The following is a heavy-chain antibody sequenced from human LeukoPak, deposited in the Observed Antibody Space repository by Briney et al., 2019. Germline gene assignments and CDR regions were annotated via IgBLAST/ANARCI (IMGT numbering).Heavy chain of an antibody. V-gene: IGHV3-23*01. D-gene: IGHD3-10*01. J-gene: IGHJ4*02. CDR2: MRGSGCST. Sequence: GGSVRLSCVSSGFTLISYAMSGVRQAPGKGVEGVSPMRGSGCSTYYADSVKGRFTISRDNSNNTLYLQMNSLRVEHTAVYYCEVRGVIPAFVYWGQGTLVTVSS. CDR1: GFTLISYA. CDR3: EVRGVIPAFVY.